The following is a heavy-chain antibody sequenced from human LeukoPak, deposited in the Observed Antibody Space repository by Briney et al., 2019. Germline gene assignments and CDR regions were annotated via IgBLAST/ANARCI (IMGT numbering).Heavy chain of an antibody. J-gene: IGHJ6*02. CDR1: AGYNSSYQ. CDR2: IYYSGST. D-gene: IGHD1-26*01. V-gene: IGHV4-59*01. Sequence: PSETLLLTCIGAAGYNSSYQWSCIRQPPGKGLEWIGYIYYSGSTNYNPSLKSRVTISVDTSKNHFSLKLSSVTAADTAVYYCAKKPSGSGSYEYYYDYRRLVCPQGTTVTVSS. CDR3: AKKPSGSGSYEYYYDYRRLV.